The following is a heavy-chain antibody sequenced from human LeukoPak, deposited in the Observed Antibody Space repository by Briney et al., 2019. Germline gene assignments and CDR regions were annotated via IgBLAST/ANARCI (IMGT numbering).Heavy chain of an antibody. CDR1: GGSISTYY. V-gene: IGHV4-59*01. Sequence: SETLSLTCTVSGGSISTYYGNWIRQPPGKGLEWIGYIYYSGSTNYNPSLKSRVTISVDTSKNQFSLKLSSVTAADTAVYYCARRPYSGSYNWFDPWGQGTLVTVSS. CDR2: IYYSGST. J-gene: IGHJ5*02. D-gene: IGHD1-26*01. CDR3: ARRPYSGSYNWFDP.